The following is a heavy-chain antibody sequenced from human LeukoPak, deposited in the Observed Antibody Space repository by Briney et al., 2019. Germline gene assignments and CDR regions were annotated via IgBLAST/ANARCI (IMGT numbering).Heavy chain of an antibody. V-gene: IGHV3-30*02. CDR1: GFTFQTYG. CDR2: IRYDGSNK. J-gene: IGHJ4*02. Sequence: GGSLRLSCAVSGFTFQTYGMHWVRQSPGKGLEWVAFIRYDGSNKYYVDSVKGRFTISRDNSKNTLYLQMNSLRVEDTAVYYCAKDRRGYWGQGTLVTVSS. CDR3: AKDRRGY.